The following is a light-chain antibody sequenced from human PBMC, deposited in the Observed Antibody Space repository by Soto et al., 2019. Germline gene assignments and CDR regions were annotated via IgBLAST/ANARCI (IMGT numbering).Light chain of an antibody. V-gene: IGKV3-20*01. CDR2: GAS. Sequence: EIVLTQSPGTLSLSPGERATLSCRASQSVSSSYLAWYQQKPGQAPRLLIYGASSRATGIPDRFSGSGSGTGFTLTISRLEPEDFAVYYCQQYGSSPPWTFGQGTEVEIK. J-gene: IGKJ1*01. CDR3: QQYGSSPPWT. CDR1: QSVSSSY.